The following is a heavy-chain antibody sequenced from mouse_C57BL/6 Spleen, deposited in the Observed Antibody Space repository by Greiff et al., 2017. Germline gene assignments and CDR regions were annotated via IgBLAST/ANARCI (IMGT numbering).Heavy chain of an antibody. CDR2: IYPGGGYT. CDR1: GYTFTNYW. CDR3: ARGGLYYGSSYWYFDV. D-gene: IGHD1-1*01. V-gene: IGHV1-63*01. Sequence: VKLQESGAELVRPGTSVKMSCKASGYTFTNYWIGWAKQRPGHGLEWIGDIYPGGGYTNYNEKVKGKGTLTADKSSSTAYLQFSSLTSEDSAIYYCARGGLYYGSSYWYFDVWGTGTTVTVSS. J-gene: IGHJ1*03.